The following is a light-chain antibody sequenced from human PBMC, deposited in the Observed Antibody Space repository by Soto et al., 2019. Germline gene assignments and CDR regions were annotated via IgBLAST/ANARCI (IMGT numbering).Light chain of an antibody. CDR1: QTVSGSY. Sequence: EKVLTQSPGTLSLSPGERATLSCRASQTVSGSYVAWYQQKPGQTPRLLIYGASSRATGISDRFSGSGSGTDFTLTISRLEPEDFAVYHCQQYGDSPLTFGGGTKVDIK. CDR3: QQYGDSPLT. CDR2: GAS. J-gene: IGKJ4*01. V-gene: IGKV3-20*01.